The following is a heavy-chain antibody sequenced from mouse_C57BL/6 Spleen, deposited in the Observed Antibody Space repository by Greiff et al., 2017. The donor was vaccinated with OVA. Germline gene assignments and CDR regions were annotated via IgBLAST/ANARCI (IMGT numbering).Heavy chain of an antibody. J-gene: IGHJ4*01. CDR1: GYTFTSYW. D-gene: IGHD1-1*01. Sequence: VQLQQSGTELVKPGASVKLSCKASGYTFTSYWMHWVKQRPGQGLEWIGNINPSNGGTNYNEKFKSKATLTVDKSSSTAYMQLSSLTSEDSAVYYCARSGHYYGSTYYYAMDYWGQGTSVTVSS. CDR3: ARSGHYYGSTYYYAMDY. V-gene: IGHV1-53*01. CDR2: INPSNGGT.